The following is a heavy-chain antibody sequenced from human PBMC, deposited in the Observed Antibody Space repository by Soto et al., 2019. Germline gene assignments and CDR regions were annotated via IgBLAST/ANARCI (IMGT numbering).Heavy chain of an antibody. CDR1: GFTFSSYA. CDR3: AKADSGNYYDYYYYGMDV. J-gene: IGHJ6*02. CDR2: ISGGGGST. V-gene: IGHV3-23*01. Sequence: GGSLRLSCAASGFTFSSYAMSWVRQAPGKGLEWVSVISGGGGSTYYPDSVKGRFTISRDNSKNTLHLQMNSLRAEDTAVYYCAKADSGNYYDYYYYGMDVWGQGTTVTVSS. D-gene: IGHD1-26*01.